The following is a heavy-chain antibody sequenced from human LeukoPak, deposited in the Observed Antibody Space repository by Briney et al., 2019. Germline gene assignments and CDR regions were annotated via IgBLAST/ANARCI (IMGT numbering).Heavy chain of an antibody. V-gene: IGHV4-61*02. CDR3: ARELGSGTYGEYYFDY. D-gene: IGHD1-26*01. CDR2: IHTSGST. J-gene: IGHJ4*02. CDR1: GGSISSGGYY. Sequence: SETLSLTCTVSGGSISSGGYYWSWIRQPAGKGLEWIGRIHTSGSTNYNPSLKSRVTISVDTSKNQFSLKLSSVTAADTAVYYCARELGSGTYGEYYFDYWGQGTLVTVSS.